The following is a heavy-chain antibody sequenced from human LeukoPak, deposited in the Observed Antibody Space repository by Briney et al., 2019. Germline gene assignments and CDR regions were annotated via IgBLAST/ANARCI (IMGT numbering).Heavy chain of an antibody. CDR3: ARAFITGGWGFDY. D-gene: IGHD1-20*01. CDR1: GDSVSSNSAA. CDR2: TYYRSKWYN. Sequence: SQTLSLTFAISGDSVSSNSAAWSWIRQSPSRGLEWLGRTYYRSKWYNDYAVSVKSRITINPDTSKNQFSLQLNSVTPEDTAVYYCARAFITGGWGFDYWGQGTLVTVSS. J-gene: IGHJ4*02. V-gene: IGHV6-1*01.